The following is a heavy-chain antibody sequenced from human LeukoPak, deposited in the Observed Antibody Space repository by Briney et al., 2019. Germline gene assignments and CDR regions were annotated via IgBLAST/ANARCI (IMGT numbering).Heavy chain of an antibody. D-gene: IGHD5-18*01. J-gene: IGHJ3*02. CDR2: IWYDGSNK. Sequence: GGSLRLSCAASGFTFSSYGMHWVRQAPGKGLEWVAVIWYDGSNKYYADSVKGRFTISRDNSKNTLYLQMNSLRAEDTAVYYCARDPGYSYGYPGAFDIWGQGTMVTVSS. CDR3: ARDPGYSYGYPGAFDI. V-gene: IGHV3-33*01. CDR1: GFTFSSYG.